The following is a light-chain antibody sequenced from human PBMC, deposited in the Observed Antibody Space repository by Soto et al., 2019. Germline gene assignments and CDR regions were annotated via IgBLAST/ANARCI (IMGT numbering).Light chain of an antibody. Sequence: QSALTQPASVSGSPGQSITISCTGTSSDVGGYTYVSWYQQHPGKAPRLMIYEVSYRPSGVSDRFSGSKSGNTASLTISGLQAEDEADYYCSSYASSGTLVFGTVTKLTVL. CDR3: SSYASSGTLV. J-gene: IGLJ1*01. V-gene: IGLV2-14*01. CDR1: SSDVGGYTY. CDR2: EVS.